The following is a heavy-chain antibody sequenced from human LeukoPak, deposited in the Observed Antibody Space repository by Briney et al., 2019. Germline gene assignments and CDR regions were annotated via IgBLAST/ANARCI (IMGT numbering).Heavy chain of an antibody. CDR3: ARAGVDTAMVDYYYYYMDV. J-gene: IGHJ6*03. V-gene: IGHV1-69*06. Sequence: ASVKVSCKASGGTFSSYAISWVRQAPGQGLEWMGGIIPIFGTANYAQKFQGRVTITADKSTSTAYMELSSLRSEDTAVYYCARAGVDTAMVDYYYYYMDVWGKGTTVTISS. CDR2: IIPIFGTA. CDR1: GGTFSSYA. D-gene: IGHD5-18*01.